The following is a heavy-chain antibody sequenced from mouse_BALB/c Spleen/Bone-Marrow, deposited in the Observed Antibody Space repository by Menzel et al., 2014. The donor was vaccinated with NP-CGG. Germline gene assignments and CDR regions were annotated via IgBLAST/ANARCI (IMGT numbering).Heavy chain of an antibody. J-gene: IGHJ4*01. CDR1: GFTFSSYA. D-gene: IGHD2-10*02. CDR2: ISSGGST. V-gene: IGHV5-6-5*01. CDR3: AREEYGQKVYAMDY. Sequence: EVQLVESGGGLVKPGGSLKLSCAASGFTFSSYAMSWVRQTPEKRLEWVASISSGGSTYYPDSLKGQFTISRDNARNILYLQMSSLRSEDTAMYYCAREEYGQKVYAMDYWGQGTSVTVSS.